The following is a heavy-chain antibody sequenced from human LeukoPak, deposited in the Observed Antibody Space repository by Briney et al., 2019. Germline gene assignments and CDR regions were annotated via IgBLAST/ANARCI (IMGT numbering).Heavy chain of an antibody. J-gene: IGHJ3*02. CDR2: ISSDSSYI. CDR3: ARDRGAAMFFDAFDI. D-gene: IGHD2-2*01. V-gene: IGHV3-21*01. CDR1: GFNFNTYT. Sequence: GGSLRLSCAASGFNFNTYTMNWVRQAPGKGLEWVSSISSDSSYIYYADAVHGRFTVSRDNAKYSLYLQMNSLRAEDTAVYYCARDRGAAMFFDAFDIWGQGQWSPSLQ.